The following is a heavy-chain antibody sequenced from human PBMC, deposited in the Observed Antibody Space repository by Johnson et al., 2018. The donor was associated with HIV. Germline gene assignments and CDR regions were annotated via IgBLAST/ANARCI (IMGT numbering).Heavy chain of an antibody. V-gene: IGHV3-23*04. D-gene: IGHD2-21*01. Sequence: VQLVESGGGLVQPGGSLRLSCAASGFTFSSYAMSWVRQAPGKGLEWVSAISGSGGSTYYADPVKGRFTISSDNSKNTLYLQMNSLRAEDTAVYYCAKDPNGYCGGDCLSPGAFDIWGQGTMVTVSS. J-gene: IGHJ3*02. CDR2: ISGSGGST. CDR3: AKDPNGYCGGDCLSPGAFDI. CDR1: GFTFSSYA.